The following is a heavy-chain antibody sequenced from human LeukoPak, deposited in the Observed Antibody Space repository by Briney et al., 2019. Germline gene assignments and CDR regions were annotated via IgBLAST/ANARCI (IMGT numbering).Heavy chain of an antibody. J-gene: IGHJ3*02. CDR3: ARGLRYYYDSSGYYYDGSQDAFDI. CDR1: GGTFSSYT. D-gene: IGHD3-22*01. CDR2: IIPILGIA. Sequence: SVKVSCKASGGTFSSYTISWVRQAPGQGLEWMGRIIPILGIANYAQKFQGRVTITTDESTSTAYMELSSLRSEDTAVYYCARGLRYYYDSSGYYYDGSQDAFDIWGQGTMVTVSS. V-gene: IGHV1-69*16.